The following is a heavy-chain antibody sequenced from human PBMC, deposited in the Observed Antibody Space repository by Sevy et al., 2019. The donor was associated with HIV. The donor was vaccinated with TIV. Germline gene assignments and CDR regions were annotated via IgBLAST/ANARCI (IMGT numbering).Heavy chain of an antibody. CDR3: ARVKYSSSYFDY. V-gene: IGHV3-7*03. CDR2: IIQDGSEK. J-gene: IGHJ4*02. D-gene: IGHD6-19*01. Sequence: GGSLRLSCAASGFTFSSYWMSWVRQAPGKGLEWVANIIQDGSEKYNVDSVRGRFTISRDNAKNSLYLQMYSLRAEDTAVYYCARVKYSSSYFDYWGQGTLVTVSS. CDR1: GFTFSSYW.